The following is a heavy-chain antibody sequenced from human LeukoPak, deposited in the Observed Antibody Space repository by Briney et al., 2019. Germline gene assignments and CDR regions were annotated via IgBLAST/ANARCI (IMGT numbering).Heavy chain of an antibody. V-gene: IGHV4-39*01. J-gene: IGHJ6*02. Sequence: SETLSLTCTVSGGSISSSTYYWGWIRQPPGKGLEWTGSIYYSGSTYYNSSLNRRVTISVDSSKNQFSLKLSPVTAADTAVYYCARRSRRDAPNCSSTSCYSAHYYYGMDVWGQGTTVTVSS. CDR3: ARRSRRDAPNCSSTSCYSAHYYYGMDV. CDR2: IYYSGST. D-gene: IGHD2-2*01. CDR1: GGSISSSTYY.